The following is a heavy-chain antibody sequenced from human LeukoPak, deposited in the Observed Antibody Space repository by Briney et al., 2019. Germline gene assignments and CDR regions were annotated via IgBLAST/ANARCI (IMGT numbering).Heavy chain of an antibody. CDR2: IYPGDSDT. J-gene: IGHJ6*03. D-gene: IGHD3-10*01. Sequence: GESLKISCKGSGYSFSNYWIAWVRQMPGKGLEWMGIIYPGDSDTRYSPSFQGQVTISADKSISTAYLQWSSLKASDTAMYYCARQATMVRGGTRQNYYYYYYMDVWGKGTTVTVSS. CDR3: ARQATMVRGGTRQNYYYYYYMDV. CDR1: GYSFSNYW. V-gene: IGHV5-51*01.